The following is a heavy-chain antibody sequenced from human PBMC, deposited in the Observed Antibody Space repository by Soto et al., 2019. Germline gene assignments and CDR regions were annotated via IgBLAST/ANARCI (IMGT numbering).Heavy chain of an antibody. CDR1: GDSVSSNSAA. D-gene: IGHD1-20*01. CDR2: TFYRSKWLN. Sequence: PSQTLSLTCAISGDSVSSNSAAWNWIRQSPSGGLEWLGRTFYRSKWLNDYAISVRGRITINPDTSRNQFSLQLNSVTPEDTAVYYCARGLDTITDTRDWLDPWGQGTLVTVSS. CDR3: ARGLDTITDTRDWLDP. J-gene: IGHJ5*02. V-gene: IGHV6-1*01.